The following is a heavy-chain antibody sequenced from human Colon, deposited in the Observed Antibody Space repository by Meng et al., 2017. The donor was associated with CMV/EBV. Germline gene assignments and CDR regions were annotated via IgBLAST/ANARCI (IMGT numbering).Heavy chain of an antibody. CDR1: GFTFSSYS. CDR3: ARGTPTIFGSSGGHTSGHYFDY. Sequence: GESLKISCAASGFTFSSYSMNWVRQAPGKGLEWVLSISSSSSYIYYADSVKGRFTISRDNAKNSLYLQMNSLRAEDTAVYYCARGTPTIFGSSGGHTSGHYFDYWGQGTLVTVSS. J-gene: IGHJ4*02. V-gene: IGHV3-21*01. D-gene: IGHD3-3*01. CDR2: ISSSSSYI.